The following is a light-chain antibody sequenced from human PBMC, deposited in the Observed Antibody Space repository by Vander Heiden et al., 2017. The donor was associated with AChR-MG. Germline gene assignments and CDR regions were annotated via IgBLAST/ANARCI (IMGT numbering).Light chain of an antibody. CDR3: LEYNDWPS. Sequence: ETVMSQSPATLSVSPGERATLSCTASQSVSSKLAWYQQKPGQAPRLLIYGASTRATAIPARFSGSGSGTEFTLTISSLQSEDFAVYYCLEYNDWPSFGQGTKVEIK. V-gene: IGKV3-15*01. CDR1: QSVSSK. CDR2: GAS. J-gene: IGKJ1*01.